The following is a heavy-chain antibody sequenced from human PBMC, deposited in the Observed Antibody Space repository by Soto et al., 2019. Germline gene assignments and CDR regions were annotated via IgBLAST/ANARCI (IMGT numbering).Heavy chain of an antibody. D-gene: IGHD1-26*01. CDR2: INYSGTT. V-gene: IGHV4-31*03. J-gene: IGHJ6*02. CDR1: GGSFSSDSFI. Sequence: QVQLQESGPGLVKPSQTLSLTCSVSGGSFSSDSFIWSWVRQFPGKGLEWIGYINYSGTTYYNPSLRSRITMSVGTSKNQFSLNLSSVTAADTAVYYCARDHKWDGMDVWGQGTTVTVSS. CDR3: ARDHKWDGMDV.